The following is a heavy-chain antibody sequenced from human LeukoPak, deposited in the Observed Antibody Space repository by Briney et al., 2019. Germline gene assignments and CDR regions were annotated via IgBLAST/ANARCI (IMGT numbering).Heavy chain of an antibody. Sequence: TSETLSLTCTVPGGSFRSRNYLWSWIRQTPGEGLEWIGYISYSGSAYYNPSLKSRVTISIDTSNSQFSLRLRSVTAADTAVYYCAREVNIQADSDAFDIWGPGTTVTVSS. CDR2: ISYSGSA. CDR1: GGSFRSRNYL. D-gene: IGHD1/OR15-1a*01. J-gene: IGHJ3*02. V-gene: IGHV4-30-4*08. CDR3: AREVNIQADSDAFDI.